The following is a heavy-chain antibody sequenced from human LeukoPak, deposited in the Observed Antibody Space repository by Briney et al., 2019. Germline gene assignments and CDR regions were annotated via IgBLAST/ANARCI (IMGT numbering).Heavy chain of an antibody. D-gene: IGHD3-3*01. CDR3: AKQPYDFWSGSPIDY. J-gene: IGHJ4*02. CDR2: ISWNSGSI. Sequence: SLRLSCAASGFTFVDYAMHWVRQAPGKGLEWVSGISWNSGSIGYADSVKGRFTISRDNAKNSLYLQMNSLRAEDTALYYCAKQPYDFWSGSPIDYWGQGTLVTVSS. V-gene: IGHV3-9*01. CDR1: GFTFVDYA.